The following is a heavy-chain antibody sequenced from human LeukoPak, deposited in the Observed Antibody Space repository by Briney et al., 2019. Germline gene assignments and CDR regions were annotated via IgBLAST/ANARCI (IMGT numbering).Heavy chain of an antibody. CDR3: ARYYGGRLDAFDI. V-gene: IGHV3-66*01. CDR2: ICSGGST. D-gene: IGHD4-23*01. Sequence: PGGSLRLSCAASGFTVSSNYMSWVRQAPGKGLEWVSVICSGGSTYYADSVKGRFTISRDNSKNTLYLQMNSLRAEDTAVYYCARYYGGRLDAFDIWGQGTMVTVSS. J-gene: IGHJ3*02. CDR1: GFTVSSNY.